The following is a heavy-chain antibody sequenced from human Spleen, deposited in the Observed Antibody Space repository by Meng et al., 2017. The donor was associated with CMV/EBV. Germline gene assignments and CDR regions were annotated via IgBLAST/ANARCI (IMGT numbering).Heavy chain of an antibody. CDR2: VSRNGGSV. D-gene: IGHD3-9*01. J-gene: IGHJ4*02. Sequence: ESLKISCVASGFTFSDYAMHWVRQAPGKGLEHVSLVSRNGGSVYYVDSVKDRFTVSRDNSKNTLYLQMGSLRAEDTAVYYCAKGGATGYYGDYFFDAWGQGTLVTVSS. CDR3: AKGGATGYYGDYFFDA. V-gene: IGHV3-64*02. CDR1: GFTFSDYA.